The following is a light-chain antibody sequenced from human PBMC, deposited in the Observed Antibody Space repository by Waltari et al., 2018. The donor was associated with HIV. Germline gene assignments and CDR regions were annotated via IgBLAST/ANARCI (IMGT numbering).Light chain of an antibody. CDR1: RTVFLDSSNRNY. CDR3: QQYFTTPPT. Sequence: DIVMTHSPDSPAVSLGERAPIKCKPSRTVFLDSSNRNYLAWYQQKPGQPPHVPIYWASTRESGVPDRFSGSGSGTDFTLTINSLQAEDVAVYFCQQYFTTPPTFGQGTKVEIK. J-gene: IGKJ1*01. CDR2: WAS. V-gene: IGKV4-1*01.